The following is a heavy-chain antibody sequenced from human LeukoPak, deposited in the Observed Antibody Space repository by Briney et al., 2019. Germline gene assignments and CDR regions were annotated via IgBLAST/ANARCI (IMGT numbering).Heavy chain of an antibody. V-gene: IGHV4-39*07. J-gene: IGHJ4*02. CDR3: ARSQWELLRFDY. D-gene: IGHD1-26*01. CDR2: IYYRGST. Sequence: SETLSLTCTVSGVSISSNSHYWGWIRQPPGKGLEWIGNIYYRGSTAYNPSLRSRVTMSIDTPKNQFSLRLSSVTAADTAVYYCARSQWELLRFDYWGQGTLVTVSS. CDR1: GVSISSNSHY.